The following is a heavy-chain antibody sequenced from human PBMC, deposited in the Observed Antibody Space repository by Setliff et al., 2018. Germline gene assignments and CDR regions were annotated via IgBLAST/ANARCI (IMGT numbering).Heavy chain of an antibody. CDR3: AYDSSGYYPGY. V-gene: IGHV1-18*01. CDR1: GHTFIAFG. CDR2: ISAYSDDT. Sequence: ASVKVSCKASGHTFIAFGISWVRQAPGQGLEWMGWISAYSDDTKYAEKFQGRVTMTMDTSTGTAYMELRSLRSDDTAVYICAYDSSGYYPGYWGQGTLVTVSS. J-gene: IGHJ4*02. D-gene: IGHD3-22*01.